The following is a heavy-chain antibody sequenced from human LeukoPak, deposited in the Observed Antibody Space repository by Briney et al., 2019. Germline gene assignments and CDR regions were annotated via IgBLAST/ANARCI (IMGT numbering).Heavy chain of an antibody. V-gene: IGHV3-7*03. Sequence: GGSLRLSCAASGFALSSHWMTWVRQVPGRGPEWVANVNRDGSETYYLDSVKGRFTISKDNAKNSLYLQMNSLGAKDTALYHCARNNGMDVWGQGTTVIVSS. CDR3: ARNNGMDV. CDR1: GFALSSHW. CDR2: VNRDGSET. J-gene: IGHJ6*02.